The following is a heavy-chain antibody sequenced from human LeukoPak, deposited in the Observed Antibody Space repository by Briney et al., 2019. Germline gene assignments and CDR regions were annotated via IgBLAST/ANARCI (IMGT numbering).Heavy chain of an antibody. CDR3: ARCVRRGESYNWFDP. J-gene: IGHJ5*02. CDR1: GGSISSYY. V-gene: IGHV4-59*08. CDR2: IYYSGST. D-gene: IGHD3-10*01. Sequence: SETLSLTCTVSGGSISSYYWSWIRQPPGKGLEWIGYIYYSGSTNYNPSLKSRVTISVDTSKNQFSLKLSSVTAADTAVYYCARCVRRGESYNWFDPWGQGTLVTVSS.